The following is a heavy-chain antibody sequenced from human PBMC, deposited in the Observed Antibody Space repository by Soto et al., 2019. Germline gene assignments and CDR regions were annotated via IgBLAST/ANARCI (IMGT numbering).Heavy chain of an antibody. CDR2: IYYSGST. Sequence: QLQLQESGPGLVKLSETLSLTCTVSGGSISSSSYYWGWIRQPPGKGLEWIGSIYYSGSTYYNPSLKSRVTISVDTSKNQFSLKLSSVTAADTAVYYGARHQFEMVGIAAAEVDYWGQGTLVTVSS. D-gene: IGHD6-13*01. CDR1: GGSISSSSYY. J-gene: IGHJ4*02. V-gene: IGHV4-39*01. CDR3: ARHQFEMVGIAAAEVDY.